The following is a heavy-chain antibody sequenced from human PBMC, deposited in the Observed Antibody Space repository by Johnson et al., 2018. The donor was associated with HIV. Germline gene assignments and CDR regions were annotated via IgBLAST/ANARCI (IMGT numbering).Heavy chain of an antibody. CDR3: AKGENDYGDYEGSDAFDI. CDR2: IGTAGDT. J-gene: IGHJ3*02. CDR1: GFTFSSYD. V-gene: IGHV3-13*01. D-gene: IGHD4-17*01. Sequence: VQLVESGGGLVQPGGSLRLSCAASGFTFSSYDMHWVRQATGKGLELVSAIGTAGDTYYPGSVKGRFTISRENAKNSLYLQMNSLRAGDTAVYYCAKGENDYGDYEGSDAFDIWGQGTMVTVSS.